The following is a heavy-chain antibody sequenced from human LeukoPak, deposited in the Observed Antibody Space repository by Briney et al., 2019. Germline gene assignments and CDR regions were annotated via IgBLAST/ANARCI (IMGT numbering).Heavy chain of an antibody. CDR3: SRFYSSGWASGAFDI. CDR2: IRNKANGGTT. D-gene: IGHD3-22*01. V-gene: IGHV3-49*04. CDR1: GITFSDSA. J-gene: IGHJ3*02. Sequence: GGSLRLSCAASGITFSDSAMYWVRQAPGKGLEWIGFIRNKANGGTTEYAASVKGRFTISRYNSKTIAHLQMSSLKTEDTAVYYCSRFYSSGWASGAFDIWGQGTMVTVSS.